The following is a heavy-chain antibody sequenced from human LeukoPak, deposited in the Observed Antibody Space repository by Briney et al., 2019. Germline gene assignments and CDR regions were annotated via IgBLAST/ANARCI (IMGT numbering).Heavy chain of an antibody. Sequence: ASVKVSCKASGYTFTSYGISWVRQAPGQGLEWMGWISAYNGNTNYAQKLQGRVTITADESTSTAYMELSSLRSEDTAVYYCARCVVEDAFDIWGQGTMVTVSS. V-gene: IGHV1-18*01. J-gene: IGHJ3*02. CDR1: GYTFTSYG. CDR2: ISAYNGNT. D-gene: IGHD2-15*01. CDR3: ARCVVEDAFDI.